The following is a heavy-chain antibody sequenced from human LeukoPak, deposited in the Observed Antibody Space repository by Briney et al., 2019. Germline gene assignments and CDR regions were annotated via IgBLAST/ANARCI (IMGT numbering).Heavy chain of an antibody. D-gene: IGHD6-19*01. J-gene: IGHJ4*02. Sequence: PGGSLRLSCAASGFTFSSSWVGWARQAPGKGLEWVANIKEDGSWKHYAVSVQGRFTISRDNAKNSLYLQMNSLRAEDTAVYYCARDRGWYHADSWGQGTLVTVSS. CDR1: GFTFSSSW. V-gene: IGHV3-7*01. CDR2: IKEDGSWK. CDR3: ARDRGWYHADS.